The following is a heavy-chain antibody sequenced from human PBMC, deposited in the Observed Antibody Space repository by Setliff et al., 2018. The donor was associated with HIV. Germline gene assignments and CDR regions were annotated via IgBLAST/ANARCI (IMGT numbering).Heavy chain of an antibody. CDR2: IHYSGAT. CDR1: GVSITYNY. CDR3: ARVGHETGGAFDN. D-gene: IGHD3-16*01. V-gene: IGHV4-59*01. J-gene: IGHJ3*02. Sequence: SETLSLTCTVSGVSITYNYWTWIRQPLGKGPEWIGYIHYSGATAFNPSLNSRVTMSMDPSKSQVSLKMTSVTAADTAAYYCARVGHETGGAFDNWGQGTTVTVSS.